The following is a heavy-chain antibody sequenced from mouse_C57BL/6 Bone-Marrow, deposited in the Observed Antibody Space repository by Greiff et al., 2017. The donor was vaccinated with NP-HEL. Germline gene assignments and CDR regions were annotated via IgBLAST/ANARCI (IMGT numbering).Heavy chain of an antibody. CDR3: ARVYYGPWCAY. Sequence: QVQLQQPGAELVKPGASVKLSCKASGYTFTSYWMHWVKQRPGQGLEWIGMIHPNSGSINYNEKFKSKATLTVDKSYSTAYMQLSSLTSEDSAVYYCARVYYGPWCAYWGQGTLVTVSA. J-gene: IGHJ3*01. CDR2: IHPNSGSI. D-gene: IGHD1-1*01. V-gene: IGHV1-64*01. CDR1: GYTFTSYW.